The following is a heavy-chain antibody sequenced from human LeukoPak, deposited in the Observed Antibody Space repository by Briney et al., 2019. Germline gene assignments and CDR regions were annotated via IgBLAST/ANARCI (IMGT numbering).Heavy chain of an antibody. CDR3: TKDSSGRFYYFDS. J-gene: IGHJ4*02. CDR1: GFTFDDYA. CDR2: ISGDGVST. V-gene: IGHV3-43*02. Sequence: RGSLRLSCAASGFTFDDYAMHWVRQAPGKGLEWVSLISGDGVSTYYADSVKGRFTISRDISKNSLYLQMNSLRIEDTALYYCTKDSSGRFYYFDSWGQGSLVTVSS. D-gene: IGHD1-26*01.